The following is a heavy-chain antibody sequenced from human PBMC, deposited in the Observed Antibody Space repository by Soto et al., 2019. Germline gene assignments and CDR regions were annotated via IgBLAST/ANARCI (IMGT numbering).Heavy chain of an antibody. CDR1: GFTVSTKY. D-gene: IGHD3-16*01. J-gene: IGHJ4*02. Sequence: WGSLRLSCAASGFTVSTKYMSWVRQAPGKGLEWVSVIYSGGSTFYADSLRGRFTISRDNSKNKVNLQMNSLTAEDTAVYYCARDPWAADYWGQGTLVTVSS. V-gene: IGHV3-66*01. CDR3: ARDPWAADY. CDR2: IYSGGST.